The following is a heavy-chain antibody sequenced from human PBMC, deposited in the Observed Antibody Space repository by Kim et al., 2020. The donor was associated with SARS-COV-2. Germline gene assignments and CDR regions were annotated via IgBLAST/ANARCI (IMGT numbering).Heavy chain of an antibody. V-gene: IGHV4-39*01. D-gene: IGHD5-18*01. Sequence: SETLSLTCTVSGGSISSSSYYWGWIRQPPGKGLEWIGSIYYSGSTYYNPSLTSRVTISVDTSKNQFSLKLSSVTAADTAVYYCASLDTAMFLYFDYWGQGTLVTVSS. CDR1: GGSISSSSYY. CDR2: IYYSGST. J-gene: IGHJ4*02. CDR3: ASLDTAMFLYFDY.